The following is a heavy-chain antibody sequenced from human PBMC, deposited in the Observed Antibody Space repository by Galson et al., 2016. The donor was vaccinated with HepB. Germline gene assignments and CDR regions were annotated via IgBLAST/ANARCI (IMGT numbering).Heavy chain of an antibody. D-gene: IGHD5-24*01. CDR3: AKDAYTWRWLLSFFPDY. Sequence: SLRLSCAASGFTFSDYGIHWVRQAPGKGLEWVAVLSFDGINKYYADSVKGRFTIPRDNSKNTVYLQMSSLRAEDTAVYYCAKDAYTWRWLLSFFPDYWGQGTLVTVSS. J-gene: IGHJ4*02. CDR2: LSFDGINK. CDR1: GFTFSDYG. V-gene: IGHV3-30*18.